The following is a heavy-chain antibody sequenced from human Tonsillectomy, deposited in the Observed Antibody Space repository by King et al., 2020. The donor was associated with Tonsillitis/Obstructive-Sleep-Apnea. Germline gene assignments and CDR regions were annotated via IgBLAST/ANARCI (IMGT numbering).Heavy chain of an antibody. D-gene: IGHD3-10*02. J-gene: IGHJ3*02. Sequence: VQLQESGPGLVKPSETLSLTCTVSGGSISSYYWSWIRQPPGKGLECIGYIYYSGSTNYNPSLKSQVTISVDTSKNQFSLKWSSVTAADTAVYYCAVEGAEINVLDIWGPGAMVTLSS. CDR3: AVEGAEINVLDI. CDR2: IYYSGST. V-gene: IGHV4-59*01. CDR1: GGSISSYY.